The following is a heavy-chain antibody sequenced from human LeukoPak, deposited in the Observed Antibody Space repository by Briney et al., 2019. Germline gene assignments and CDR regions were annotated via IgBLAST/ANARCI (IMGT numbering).Heavy chain of an antibody. D-gene: IGHD6-13*01. CDR2: ISSSGTTI. Sequence: PGGSLRLSCAASGFTFSSYEMNWVRQAPGKGLEWVSYISSSGTTIYYADSVKGRFTISRDNAKNSLYLQMSSLRAEDTAVYYCARVEQQQFNYWGQGTLVTVSS. J-gene: IGHJ4*02. CDR1: GFTFSSYE. V-gene: IGHV3-48*03. CDR3: ARVEQQQFNY.